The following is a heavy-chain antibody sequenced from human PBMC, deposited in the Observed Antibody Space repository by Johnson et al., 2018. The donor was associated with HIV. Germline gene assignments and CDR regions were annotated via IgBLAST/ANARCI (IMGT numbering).Heavy chain of an antibody. CDR2: ISYDGSNK. CDR1: AFTFSRHA. Sequence: QVQLVESGGGVVQPGGSLRLSCSASAFTFSRHAMHWVRQAPGKGPEWVACISYDGSNKYYADSVKGRFTISRDNSKNTLYLQMNSLRAEDTAVYYCAKDRRDGYKYGGGAFDIWGQGTMVTVSS. CDR3: AKDRRDGYKYGGGAFDI. D-gene: IGHD5-24*01. J-gene: IGHJ3*02. V-gene: IGHV3-30*04.